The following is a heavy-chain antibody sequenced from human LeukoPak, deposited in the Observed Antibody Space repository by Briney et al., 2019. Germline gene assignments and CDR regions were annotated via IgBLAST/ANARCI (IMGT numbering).Heavy chain of an antibody. Sequence: ASVKVSCKASGYTFTSYGISWVRQAPGQGLEWMGWISAYNGSTNYAQKLQGRVTMTTDTSTSTAYMELRSLRSDDTAVYYCARDRCSGGSCYTYYFDYWGQGTLVTVSS. J-gene: IGHJ4*02. CDR2: ISAYNGST. D-gene: IGHD2-15*01. CDR3: ARDRCSGGSCYTYYFDY. CDR1: GYTFTSYG. V-gene: IGHV1-18*01.